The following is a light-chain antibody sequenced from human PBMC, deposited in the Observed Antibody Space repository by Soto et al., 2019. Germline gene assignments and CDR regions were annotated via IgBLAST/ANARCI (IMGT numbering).Light chain of an antibody. CDR1: QGISSA. CDR3: QQFHSYALT. CDR2: DAS. J-gene: IGKJ4*01. Sequence: AIQLTQSPSSLPASVGDRVIIPCRASQGISSALAWYQQKPGRAPRLLIYDASSLQSGVPSRFSGSGSGTDFTLTISSLQPEDFATYYCQQFHSYALTFGGGTKVEIK. V-gene: IGKV1-13*02.